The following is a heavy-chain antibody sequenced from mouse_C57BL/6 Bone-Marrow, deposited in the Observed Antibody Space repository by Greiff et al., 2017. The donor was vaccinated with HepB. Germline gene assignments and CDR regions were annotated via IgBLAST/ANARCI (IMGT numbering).Heavy chain of an antibody. CDR3: AERGRVYYYGSSYWYFDV. CDR1: GYSFTGYF. Sequence: EVQLQQSGPELVKPGDSVKISCKASGYSFTGYFMNWVMQSHGKSLEWIGRINPYNGDTFYNQKFKGKATLTVDKSSSTAHMELRSLTSEDSAVYYWAERGRVYYYGSSYWYFDVWGTGTTVTVSS. D-gene: IGHD1-1*01. CDR2: INPYNGDT. V-gene: IGHV1-20*01. J-gene: IGHJ1*03.